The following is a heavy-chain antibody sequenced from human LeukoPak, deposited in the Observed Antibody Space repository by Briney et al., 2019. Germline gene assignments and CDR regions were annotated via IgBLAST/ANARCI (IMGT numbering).Heavy chain of an antibody. J-gene: IGHJ6*02. Sequence: GESLSLSCAASGVTFSSSWVHWVRHAPGKGLVLVSRGKTGGSSTFHADSLNGRFTISRDNAQHTLFLQMNSLRVADTAVYYCARQASYGLDVWGQGTTVTVSS. V-gene: IGHV3-74*01. CDR2: GKTGGSST. CDR3: ARQASYGLDV. CDR1: GVTFSSSW.